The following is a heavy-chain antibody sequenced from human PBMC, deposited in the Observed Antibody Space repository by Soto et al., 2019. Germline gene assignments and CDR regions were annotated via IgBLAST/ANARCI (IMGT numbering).Heavy chain of an antibody. CDR1: GFTFSEYY. CDR3: ARVREKGYSSASPPAY. Sequence: QVQLVESGGNLVKPGGSLRLSCAASGFTFSEYYMSWIRQAPGKGLEWISHISHSATTFYYADSVRGRFTISRDNTKNSLFLQMNSLRAQDTAVYYCARVREKGYSSASPPAYWGQGTLVTVSS. J-gene: IGHJ4*02. D-gene: IGHD5-18*01. CDR2: ISHSATTF. V-gene: IGHV3-11*01.